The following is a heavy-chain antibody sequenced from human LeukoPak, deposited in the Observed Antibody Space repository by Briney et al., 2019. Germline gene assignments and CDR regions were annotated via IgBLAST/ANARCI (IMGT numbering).Heavy chain of an antibody. CDR3: ARNAPLDY. V-gene: IGHV3-7*01. D-gene: IGHD2-2*01. Sequence: GGSLRLSCAASGFTFSNSWMSWVRQAPGKGLEWLAFIKLDGSEKYYVDSVKGRFTASRDSAKESLYLQMNILRVEDTAVYYCARNAPLDYWGQGTLVTVSS. CDR2: IKLDGSEK. J-gene: IGHJ4*02. CDR1: GFTFSNSW.